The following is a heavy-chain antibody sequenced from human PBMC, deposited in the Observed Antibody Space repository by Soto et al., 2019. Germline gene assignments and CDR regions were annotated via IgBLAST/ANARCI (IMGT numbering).Heavy chain of an antibody. D-gene: IGHD6-19*01. CDR1: GYTFTSYG. V-gene: IGHV1-18*01. CDR2: ISAYNGNT. Sequence: ASVKVSCKASGYTFTSYGISWVRQAPGQGLEWMGWISAYNGNTNYAQKLQGRVTMTTDTSTSTAYMELRSLRSDDTAVYYCARGSSGWYNRAYYYYYYGMDVWGQGTTVTVSS. CDR3: ARGSSGWYNRAYYYYYYGMDV. J-gene: IGHJ6*02.